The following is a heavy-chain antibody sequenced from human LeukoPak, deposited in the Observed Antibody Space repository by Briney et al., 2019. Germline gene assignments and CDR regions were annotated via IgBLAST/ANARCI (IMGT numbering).Heavy chain of an antibody. J-gene: IGHJ5*02. CDR2: ISGSGGST. CDR1: GFTFSSYA. CDR3: AHTDSYYFDSGMVS. V-gene: IGHV3-23*01. Sequence: GGSLRLSCAASGFTFSSYAMSSVRQAPGKGLEWVSAISGSGGSTYYADSVKGRFTISRDNSKNTLYLQMNSLRAEDTAVYYCAHTDSYYFDSGMVSWGQGALVTVSS. D-gene: IGHD3-22*01.